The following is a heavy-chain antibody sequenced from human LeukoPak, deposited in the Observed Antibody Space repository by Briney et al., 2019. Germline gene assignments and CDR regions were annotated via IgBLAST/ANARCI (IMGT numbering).Heavy chain of an antibody. J-gene: IGHJ4*02. CDR3: AGEHAYDSSGYHIDY. CDR1: GYTFTSYG. Sequence: GASVKVSCKASGYTFTSYGISWVRQAPGQGLEWMGWISAYNGNTNYAQKSQGRVTMTRDTSTSTVYMELSSLRSEDTAVYYCAGEHAYDSSGYHIDYWGQGTLVTVSS. CDR2: ISAYNGNT. V-gene: IGHV1-18*01. D-gene: IGHD3-22*01.